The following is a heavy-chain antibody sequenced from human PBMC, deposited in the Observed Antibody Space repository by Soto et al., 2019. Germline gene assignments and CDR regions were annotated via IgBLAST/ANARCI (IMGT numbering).Heavy chain of an antibody. CDR3: AKNWRAVAVNFDY. CDR1: GFTFSSYA. CDR2: ISYDGSNK. Sequence: QVQLVESGGGVVQPGRSLRLSCAASGFTFSSYAMHWVRQAPGKGLEWVAVISYDGSNKYYADSVKGRFTISRDNSKNTLYLQMNSLRAEDTAVYYCAKNWRAVAVNFDYWGQGTLVTVSS. D-gene: IGHD6-19*01. J-gene: IGHJ4*02. V-gene: IGHV3-30-3*02.